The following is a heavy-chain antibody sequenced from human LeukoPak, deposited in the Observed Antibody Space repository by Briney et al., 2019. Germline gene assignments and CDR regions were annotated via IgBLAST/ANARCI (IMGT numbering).Heavy chain of an antibody. V-gene: IGHV3-30*02. CDR2: IRYDGSNK. J-gene: IGHJ3*02. CDR3: AKDMFGTWRYYDTLAFDI. CDR1: GFTFSSYA. Sequence: SRGSLRLSCAASGFTFSSYAMSWVRQAPGKGLEWVAFIRYDGSNKYYADSVKGRFTISRDNSKNTLYLQMNSLRAEDTAVYYCAKDMFGTWRYYDTLAFDIWGQGTMVTVSS. D-gene: IGHD3-22*01.